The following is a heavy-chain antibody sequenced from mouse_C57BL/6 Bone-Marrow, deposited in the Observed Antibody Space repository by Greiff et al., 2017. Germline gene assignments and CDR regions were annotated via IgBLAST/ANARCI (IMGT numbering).Heavy chain of an antibody. V-gene: IGHV1-63*01. CDR1: GYTFNNYW. CDR3: ARSKGFDY. CDR2: IYPGGGYT. J-gene: IGHJ2*01. Sequence: VQLQQSGAELVRPGTSVKMSCKASGYTFNNYWIGWAKQRPGHGLEWIGDIYPGGGYTNYNEKFKGKATLTADKSSSTAYMQFSSLTSEGSAIYYCARSKGFDYWGQGTTLTVSS.